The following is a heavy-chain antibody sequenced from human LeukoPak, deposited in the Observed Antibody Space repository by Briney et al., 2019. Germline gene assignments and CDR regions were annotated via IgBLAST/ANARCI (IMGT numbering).Heavy chain of an antibody. CDR3: ARENSGSYTNYHYYYMDV. J-gene: IGHJ6*03. Sequence: SETLSLTCAVYGGSFSGYYWSWIRQPPGKGLEWIGYIYYSGSTNYNPSLKSRVTISVDTSKNQFSLKLSSVTAADTAVYYCARENSGSYTNYHYYYMDVWGKGTTVTVSS. CDR1: GGSFSGYY. CDR2: IYYSGST. D-gene: IGHD1-26*01. V-gene: IGHV4-59*01.